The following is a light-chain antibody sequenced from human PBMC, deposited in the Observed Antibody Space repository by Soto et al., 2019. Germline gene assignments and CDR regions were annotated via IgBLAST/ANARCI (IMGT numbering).Light chain of an antibody. V-gene: IGLV2-14*01. CDR3: NSYTTSSSYV. Sequence: QSALTQPAPVSGSPGQSITISSTGTSSDVGSYNRVSWYQQPPGTAPKLMIYEVSNRPSGVSIRFSGSKSGNTASLTISGLQAEDEADYFCNSYTTSSSYVFGTGTKVTVL. CDR1: SSDVGSYNR. CDR2: EVS. J-gene: IGLJ1*01.